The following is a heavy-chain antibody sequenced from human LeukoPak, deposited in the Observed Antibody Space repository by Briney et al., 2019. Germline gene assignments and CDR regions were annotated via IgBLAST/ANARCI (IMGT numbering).Heavy chain of an antibody. CDR2: ISGSGGST. D-gene: IGHD3-22*01. CDR1: GFTFSSYA. V-gene: IGHV3-23*01. J-gene: IGHJ4*02. Sequence: GGSLRLSCAASGFTFSSYAMSWVRQAPGKGLEWVSAISGSGGSTYYADSVKGRFTISGDNSKNTLYLQMNSLRAEDTAVYYCAMTYYYDSSGYYLDYWGQGTLVTVSS. CDR3: AMTYYYDSSGYYLDY.